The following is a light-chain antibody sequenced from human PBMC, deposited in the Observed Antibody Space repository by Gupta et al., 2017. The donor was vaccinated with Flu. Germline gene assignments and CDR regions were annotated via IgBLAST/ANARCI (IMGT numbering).Light chain of an antibody. V-gene: IGLV4-69*01. Sequence: VKLTCTLSTGHGGFASAWHQQRPQKGPRFLMKLDRDGSHHKGDVIPDRFSGSSSGTERDLTISSRQAEDEDDYYCQTGGTDIQVFGGGTKVTGL. J-gene: IGLJ3*02. CDR2: LDRDGSH. CDR1: TGHGGFA. CDR3: QTGGTDIQV.